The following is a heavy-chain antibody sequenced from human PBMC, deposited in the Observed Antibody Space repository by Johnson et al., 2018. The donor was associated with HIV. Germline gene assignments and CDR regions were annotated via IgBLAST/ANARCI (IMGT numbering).Heavy chain of an antibody. J-gene: IGHJ3*02. CDR3: AKDTRRYSYGYGNAFDM. V-gene: IGHV3-66*02. CDR2: IYSGGST. D-gene: IGHD5-18*01. CDR1: GFTVSSNY. Sequence: VQLVESGGGLVQPGGSLRLSCAASGFTVSSNYMSWVRQAPGKGLEWVSVIYSGGSTYYADSVKGRFTISRDNAKNSLYLQMNSLRAEDTALYYCAKDTRRYSYGYGNAFDMWGQGTMVTVSS.